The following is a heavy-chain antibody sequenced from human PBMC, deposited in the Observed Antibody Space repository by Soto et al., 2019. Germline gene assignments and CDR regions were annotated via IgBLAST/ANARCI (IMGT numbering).Heavy chain of an antibody. V-gene: IGHV1-69*01. Sequence: QVQLVQSGAEVKEPGSSVKVFCKASGGTFSSYAISWVRQAPGEGLEWMGGIIPIFGTANYAQKFQGRVTLTGDEPSSPAYMELSSLRSEDTAVYYCAWGLGAKAGWCSALWGRGTLLTVYS. J-gene: IGHJ2*01. CDR3: AWGLGAKAGWCSAL. CDR2: IIPIFGTA. D-gene: IGHD7-27*01. CDR1: GGTFSSYA.